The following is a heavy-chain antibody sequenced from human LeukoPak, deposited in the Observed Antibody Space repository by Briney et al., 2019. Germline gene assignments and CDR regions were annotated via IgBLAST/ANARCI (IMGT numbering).Heavy chain of an antibody. CDR3: AKVVLGGWYFDY. V-gene: IGHV3-23*01. CDR1: GFTFSSYA. Sequence: PVGSLRLSCAASGFTFSSYAMSWVRQAPGKGLEWVSAISGSGGSTYYADSVKGRFTISRDNSKNTLYLQMNSLRAEDTAVYYCAKVVLGGWYFDYWGQGTLVTVSS. CDR2: ISGSGGST. D-gene: IGHD6-19*01. J-gene: IGHJ4*02.